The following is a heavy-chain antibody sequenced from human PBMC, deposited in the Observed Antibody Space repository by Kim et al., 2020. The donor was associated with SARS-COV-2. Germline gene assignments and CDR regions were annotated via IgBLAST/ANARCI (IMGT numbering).Heavy chain of an antibody. CDR3: ARGNYHGMDV. CDR2: SS. Sequence: SSNYADSVKGRFTISRDNAKNALYLQMNRLGAEDTAVYYCARGNYHGMDVWGQGTTVTVSS. V-gene: IGHV3-74*01. J-gene: IGHJ6*02.